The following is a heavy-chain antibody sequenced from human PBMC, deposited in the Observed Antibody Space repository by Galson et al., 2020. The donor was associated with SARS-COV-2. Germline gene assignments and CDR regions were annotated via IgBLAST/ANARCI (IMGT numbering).Heavy chain of an antibody. V-gene: IGHV3-73*01. CDR2: IKTKANSYVT. J-gene: IGHJ5*02. Sequence: GGSLRLSCAPSGFTFSGSAVHWVRQASGKVLEWVGRIKTKANSYVTAYAASVKGRFTISRDDSKNTAYLQMNSLKTEDTAVYYCTIGYCSSTSCYPRFDPWGQGTLVTVSS. CDR3: TIGYCSSTSCYPRFDP. CDR1: GFTFSGSA. D-gene: IGHD2-2*01.